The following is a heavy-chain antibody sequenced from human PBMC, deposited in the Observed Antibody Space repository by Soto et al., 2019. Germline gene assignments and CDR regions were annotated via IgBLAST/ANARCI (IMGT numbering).Heavy chain of an antibody. V-gene: IGHV1-2*02. J-gene: IGHJ4*01. CDR2: FNPNSGDT. CDR1: GYTFSAYS. D-gene: IGHD3-16*02. CDR3: AREASAVISLDY. Sequence: ASVKVSCKASGYTFSAYSMHWARQAPGQGLEWVGWFNPNSGDTIYAQKFQGRVTLTRDTSISTAYMELYGLRVDDTAVYFCAREASAVISLDYWGHGTLVTVSS.